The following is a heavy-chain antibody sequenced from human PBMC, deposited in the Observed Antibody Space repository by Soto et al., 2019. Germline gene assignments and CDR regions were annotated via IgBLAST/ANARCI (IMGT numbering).Heavy chain of an antibody. CDR2: IYSGGST. Sequence: EVQLVESGGGLIQPGGSLRLSCAASGFTVSSNYMSWVRQAPGKGLEWVSVIYSGGSTYYADSVKGRFTISRDNSKNTLYLQMNSLRAEDTAVYYCARGRTEGLWFGELYWFDPWGQGTLVTVSS. V-gene: IGHV3-53*01. CDR1: GFTVSSNY. CDR3: ARGRTEGLWFGELYWFDP. J-gene: IGHJ5*02. D-gene: IGHD3-10*01.